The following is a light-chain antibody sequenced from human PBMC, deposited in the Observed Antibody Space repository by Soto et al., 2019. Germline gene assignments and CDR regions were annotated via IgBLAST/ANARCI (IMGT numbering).Light chain of an antibody. CDR2: GVS. J-gene: IGKJ1*01. V-gene: IGKV3-15*01. CDR1: QSVRSN. Sequence: EMLMTRAPDTGSVPPLDSCSLSLRASQSVRSNFAWQQQTRGKDRRLLIYGVSTRATGIPARFSGSASGTEFTLTISRLQSEDFAVYYCQQYGISPRTFGQGTKVDIK. CDR3: QQYGISPRT.